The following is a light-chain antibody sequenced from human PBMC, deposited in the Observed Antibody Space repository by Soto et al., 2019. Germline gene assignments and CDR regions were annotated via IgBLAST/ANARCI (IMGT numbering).Light chain of an antibody. Sequence: QSALTQPASVSGSPGQSIAISCTGTSSDVGGYDYVSWYQQQPDKAPKLMIYEVTKRPSGVSNRFSGSKSGNTASLTISGLQAEDEADYYCSSHTSGSTRVFGTGTKVNVL. V-gene: IGLV2-14*01. CDR2: EVT. CDR1: SSDVGGYDY. J-gene: IGLJ1*01. CDR3: SSHTSGSTRV.